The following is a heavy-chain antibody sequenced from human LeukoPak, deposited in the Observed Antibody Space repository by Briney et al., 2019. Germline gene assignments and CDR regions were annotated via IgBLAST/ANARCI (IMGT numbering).Heavy chain of an antibody. Sequence: GGSLRLSCAASGFTFSSYSMNWVRQAPGKGLEWVSSISSSSSYIYYADSVKGRFTISRDNAKNSLYLQMNSLRAEDTAVYYCAGRYSGDNDAFDIWGQGTMVTVPS. CDR1: GFTFSSYS. CDR2: ISSSSSYI. CDR3: AGRYSGDNDAFDI. V-gene: IGHV3-21*01. D-gene: IGHD1-26*01. J-gene: IGHJ3*02.